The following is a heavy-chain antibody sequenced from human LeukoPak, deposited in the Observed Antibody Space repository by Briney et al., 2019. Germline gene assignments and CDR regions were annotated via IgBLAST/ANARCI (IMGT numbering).Heavy chain of an antibody. D-gene: IGHD1-14*01. J-gene: IGHJ4*02. CDR1: GFTFDDYA. CDR3: ARDSASYAGTPGY. CDR2: ISWNSGSI. Sequence: GGSLRLSCAASGFTFDDYAMHWVRQAPGKGLEWVSGISWNSGSIGYADSVKGRFTISRDNSKNTLYLQMNSLRAEDTAVYYCARDSASYAGTPGYWGQGTLVTASS. V-gene: IGHV3-9*01.